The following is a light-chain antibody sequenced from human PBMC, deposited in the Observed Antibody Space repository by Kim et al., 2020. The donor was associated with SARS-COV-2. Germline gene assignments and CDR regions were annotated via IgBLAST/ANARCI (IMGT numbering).Light chain of an antibody. V-gene: IGLV4-69*01. CDR2: LNSDGSH. CDR3: QTWDSVIGV. CDR1: SGHSTYA. J-gene: IGLJ2*01. Sequence: ASVTLTCTLTSGHSTYAIAWHQQQPEKGPRFLMNLNSDGSHNKGDGIPDRFSGSSSGTVRYLTISSLESEDEADYYCQTWDSVIGVFAGGTKLTVL.